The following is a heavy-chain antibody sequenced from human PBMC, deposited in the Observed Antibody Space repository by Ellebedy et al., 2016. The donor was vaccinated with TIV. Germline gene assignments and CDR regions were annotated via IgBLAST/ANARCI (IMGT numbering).Heavy chain of an antibody. D-gene: IGHD2-15*01. V-gene: IGHV3-23*01. Sequence: GGSLRLSCAASGFTFSSYAMSWVRQAPGKGLEWVSAISGSGGSTYYADSVKGRFTISRDNSKNTLYLQMNSLRAEDTAVYYCAKDWAPSIVVVVAIDYWGQGTLVTVSS. CDR3: AKDWAPSIVVVVAIDY. CDR1: GFTFSSYA. J-gene: IGHJ4*02. CDR2: ISGSGGST.